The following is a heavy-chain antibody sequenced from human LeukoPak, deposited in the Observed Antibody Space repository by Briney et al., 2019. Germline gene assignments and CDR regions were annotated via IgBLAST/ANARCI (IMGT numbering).Heavy chain of an antibody. V-gene: IGHV4-39*01. CDR1: GGSISSSNYY. CDR3: ARVTWAEKYSSGWLVDY. Sequence: PSETLSLTCTVSGGSISSSNYYWGWIRQPPGKGLEWIGSIYYSGSTYYNPSLKSRVTISVDTSKNQFSLKLSSVTAADTAVYYCARVTWAEKYSSGWLVDYWGQGTLVTVSS. CDR2: IYYSGST. J-gene: IGHJ4*02. D-gene: IGHD6-19*01.